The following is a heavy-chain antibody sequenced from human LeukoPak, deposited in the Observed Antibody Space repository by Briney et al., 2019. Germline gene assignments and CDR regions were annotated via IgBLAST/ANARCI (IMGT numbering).Heavy chain of an antibody. CDR1: GYTFTSYY. CDR3: ARDLGRIAARPGPFDY. J-gene: IGHJ4*02. V-gene: IGHV1-46*01. Sequence: ASVKVSCKASGYTFTSYYMHWVRQAPGQGLEWMGIINPSGGSTSYAQKFQGRVTMTRDTSTSTVYMELSSLRSEDTAVYYCARDLGRIAARPGPFDYWGQGTLVTVSS. D-gene: IGHD6-6*01. CDR2: INPSGGST.